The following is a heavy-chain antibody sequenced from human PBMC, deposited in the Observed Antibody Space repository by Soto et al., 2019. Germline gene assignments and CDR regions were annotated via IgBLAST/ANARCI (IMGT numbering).Heavy chain of an antibody. CDR1: GGTFSSYA. CDR2: IIPIFGTA. J-gene: IGHJ4*02. CDR3: ARHRGYGYGSVYFDY. V-gene: IGHV1-69*13. D-gene: IGHD5-18*01. Sequence: SVKVSCKASGGTFSSYAISWVRQAPGQGLEWMGGIIPIFGTANYAQKFQGRVTITADESTSTAYMELSSLRSEDTAVYYCARHRGYGYGSVYFDYWGQGTLVTVSS.